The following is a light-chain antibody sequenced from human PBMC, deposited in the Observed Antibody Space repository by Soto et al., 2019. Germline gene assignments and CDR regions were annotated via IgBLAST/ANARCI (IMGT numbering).Light chain of an antibody. J-gene: IGKJ1*01. CDR3: QQYGNSPWT. V-gene: IGKV3-20*01. Sequence: EIVLTQSPGILSLSPGERATLSCRASQSVSNDFLAWYQQKPGQAPRLLIYGASTRATDVPDRFSGSGSGADFTLTISRLEPEDFAVYYCQQYGNSPWTFGQGTKVDIK. CDR1: QSVSNDF. CDR2: GAS.